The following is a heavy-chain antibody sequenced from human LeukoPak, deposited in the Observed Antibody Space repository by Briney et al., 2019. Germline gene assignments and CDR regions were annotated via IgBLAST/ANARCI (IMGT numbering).Heavy chain of an antibody. CDR1: GYTFTSHG. V-gene: IGHV1-18*01. Sequence: AAVKVSCKASGYTFTSHGITWVRQAPGQGLEWIGWISVYNGNTNYAQKVQGRVTMTIDTSTSTAYMELRSLRSDDTALYYCASAPRGTVIPYELAAGPWGQGPLVTVSS. CDR3: ASAPRGTVIPYELAAGP. D-gene: IGHD1-1*01. CDR2: ISVYNGNT. J-gene: IGHJ5*02.